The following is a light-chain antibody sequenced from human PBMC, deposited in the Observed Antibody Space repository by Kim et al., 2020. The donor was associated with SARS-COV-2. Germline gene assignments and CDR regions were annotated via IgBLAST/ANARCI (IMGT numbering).Light chain of an antibody. Sequence: DIQMTQSPSTLSASVGDRVTITCRASQSISSWLAWYQQKPGKAPKLLIYKASSLESGVPSRFSGSGSGTEFTLTISSLQPDDFATYYCQQWNTFGGGTKVDIK. CDR3: QQWNT. CDR2: KAS. V-gene: IGKV1-5*03. J-gene: IGKJ4*01. CDR1: QSISSW.